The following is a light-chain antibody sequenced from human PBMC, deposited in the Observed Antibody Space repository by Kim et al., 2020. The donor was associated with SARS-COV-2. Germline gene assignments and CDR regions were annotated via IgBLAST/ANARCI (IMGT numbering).Light chain of an antibody. Sequence: VARGQTARSTGGGNNMGGKSVHWDQQKPGQAPVLVIYRDINRPAGIPERFSGSNSGNTATLTVIKAQAGDEADYYCQVWDSSTSVVFGGGTQLTVL. J-gene: IGLJ2*01. CDR3: QVWDSSTSVV. CDR2: RDI. CDR1: NMGGKS. V-gene: IGLV3-9*01.